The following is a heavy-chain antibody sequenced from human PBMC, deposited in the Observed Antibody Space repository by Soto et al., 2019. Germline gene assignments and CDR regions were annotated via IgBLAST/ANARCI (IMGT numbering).Heavy chain of an antibody. CDR3: AKGGRDCSSTSCYDSSEYYYYYGMDV. J-gene: IGHJ6*02. D-gene: IGHD2-2*01. Sequence: GGSLRLSCAASGFTFSSYAMSWVRQAPGKGLEWVSAISGSGGSTYYADSVKGRFTISRDNSKNTLYLQMNSLRAEDRAVYYCAKGGRDCSSTSCYDSSEYYYYYGMDVWGQGTTVTVSS. V-gene: IGHV3-23*01. CDR2: ISGSGGST. CDR1: GFTFSSYA.